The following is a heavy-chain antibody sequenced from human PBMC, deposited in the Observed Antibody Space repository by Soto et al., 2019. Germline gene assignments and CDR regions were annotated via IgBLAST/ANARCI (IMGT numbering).Heavy chain of an antibody. CDR2: LGGSGDNT. CDR1: GFTFGNYA. V-gene: IGHV3-23*01. J-gene: IGHJ6*02. D-gene: IGHD6-19*01. Sequence: GGSLRLSCAASGFTFGNYAMTWVRQGPGKGLEWVSGLGGSGDNTYYADSVKGRFTISRDNSRNTLYLQMNSLRAEDTALYYCAKTESSGWSTRYGLDVWGQGTTVTVSS. CDR3: AKTESSGWSTRYGLDV.